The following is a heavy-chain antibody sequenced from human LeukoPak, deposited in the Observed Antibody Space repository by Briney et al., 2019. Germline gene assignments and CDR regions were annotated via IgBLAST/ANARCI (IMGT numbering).Heavy chain of an antibody. CDR1: GYTFTSYD. Sequence: AASVKVSCKASGYTFTSYDINWVRQATGQGLEWMGWMNPNSGNTGYAQKFQGRVTITRNTSISTAYMELSSLRSVDTAVYYCALGSGTVVTPRRWFQPGGDAFDIWGQGTMVTVSS. CDR2: MNPNSGNT. V-gene: IGHV1-8*03. D-gene: IGHD4-23*01. J-gene: IGHJ3*02. CDR3: ALGSGTVVTPRRWFQPGGDAFDI.